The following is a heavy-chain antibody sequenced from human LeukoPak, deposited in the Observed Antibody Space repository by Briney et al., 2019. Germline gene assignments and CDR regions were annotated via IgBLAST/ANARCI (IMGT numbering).Heavy chain of an antibody. CDR1: GYTFTGYY. Sequence: ASVKVSCKASGYTFTGYYMHWVRQAPGQGLEWMGWINPNSGGTNYAQKFQGRVTMTRDTSTSTVYMELSSLGSEDTAVYYCARGYYYGSGSYPLDVWGKGTTVTISS. CDR3: ARGYYYGSGSYPLDV. J-gene: IGHJ6*04. V-gene: IGHV1-2*02. CDR2: INPNSGGT. D-gene: IGHD3-10*01.